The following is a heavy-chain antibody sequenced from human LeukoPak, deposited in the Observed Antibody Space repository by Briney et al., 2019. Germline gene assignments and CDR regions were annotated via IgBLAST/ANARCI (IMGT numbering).Heavy chain of an antibody. D-gene: IGHD1-1*01. Sequence: PGGSLRLSCTASGFTFSDFYMSCIRQAPGKGLEWVSYISSSGSSTYYAGSVKGRFTISRDNSNNSLFLQMHSLEVEDTAVYYCARDKRRFNKWGQGTLVTVSS. CDR3: ARDKRRFNK. J-gene: IGHJ4*02. V-gene: IGHV3-11*04. CDR1: GFTFSDFY. CDR2: ISSSGSST.